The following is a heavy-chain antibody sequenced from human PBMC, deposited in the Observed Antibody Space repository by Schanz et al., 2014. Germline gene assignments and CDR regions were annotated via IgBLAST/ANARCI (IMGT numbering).Heavy chain of an antibody. CDR2: IKQDGSEK. J-gene: IGHJ3*02. D-gene: IGHD3-9*01. V-gene: IGHV3-7*01. CDR1: GFTFSGYA. Sequence: EVQLVESGGGLVQPGGSLRLSCAASGFTFSGYAMSWVRQAPGKGLEWVANIKQDGSEKFYVDSVKGRFTISRDNAKNALYLQLNSLATDDTAVYYCARRISHYDFLTGHSPLGPFDIWGQGTMVTVSS. CDR3: ARRISHYDFLTGHSPLGPFDI.